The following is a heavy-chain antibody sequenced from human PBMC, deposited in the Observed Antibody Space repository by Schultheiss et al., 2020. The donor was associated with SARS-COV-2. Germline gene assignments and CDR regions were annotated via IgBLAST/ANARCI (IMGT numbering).Heavy chain of an antibody. CDR1: GFTFSSYA. V-gene: IGHV3-23*01. Sequence: GGSLRLSCAASGFTFSSYAMSWVRQAPGKGLEWVSTISGSGGSTYYADSVKGRFTISRDNSKNTLYLQMNSLRAEDTAVYYCAKDPSRSSTSCYDYYYYGMDVWGQGTTVTVSS. CDR2: ISGSGGST. CDR3: AKDPSRSSTSCYDYYYYGMDV. D-gene: IGHD2-2*01. J-gene: IGHJ6*02.